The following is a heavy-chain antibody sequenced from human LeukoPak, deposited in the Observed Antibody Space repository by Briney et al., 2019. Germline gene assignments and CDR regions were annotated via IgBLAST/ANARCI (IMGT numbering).Heavy chain of an antibody. CDR3: AREPRYCSGGSCRNDAFDI. V-gene: IGHV4-61*01. D-gene: IGHD2-15*01. CDR1: XXXX. Sequence: XXXXXSWXRQPPGKXLXWIGXIYYXGSTNYNPSLKSRATISVDTSKNQFSLKLSSVTAADTAVYYCAREPRYCSGGSCRNDAFDIWGQGTMVTVSS. J-gene: IGHJ3*02. CDR2: IYYXGST.